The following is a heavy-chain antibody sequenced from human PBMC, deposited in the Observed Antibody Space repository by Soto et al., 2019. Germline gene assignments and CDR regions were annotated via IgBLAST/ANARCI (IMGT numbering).Heavy chain of an antibody. J-gene: IGHJ6*02. D-gene: IGHD6-13*01. Sequence: PGGSLRLSCAASGFTFSSYAMSWVRQAPGKGLEWVSAISGSGGSTYYADSVKGRFTISRDNSKNTLYLQMNSLRAEDTAVYYCAKEHKYSSSWFHYYGMDVWGQGTTVTVS. CDR1: GFTFSSYA. V-gene: IGHV3-23*01. CDR3: AKEHKYSSSWFHYYGMDV. CDR2: ISGSGGST.